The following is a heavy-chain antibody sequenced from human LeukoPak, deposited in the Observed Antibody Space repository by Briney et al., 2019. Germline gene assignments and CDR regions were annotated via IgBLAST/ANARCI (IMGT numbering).Heavy chain of an antibody. J-gene: IGHJ4*02. V-gene: IGHV3-21*01. CDR2: ISSSSSYI. CDR3: ARDSGVGSYSGY. Sequence: GGSLRLSCAASGFTFSSYSMNWVRQAPGKGLEWVSSISSSSSYIYYADSVKGRFTISRDNGKNTLFLQMNSLRAEDTAVYFCARDSGVGSYSGYWGQGTLVTVSS. D-gene: IGHD3-10*01. CDR1: GFTFSSYS.